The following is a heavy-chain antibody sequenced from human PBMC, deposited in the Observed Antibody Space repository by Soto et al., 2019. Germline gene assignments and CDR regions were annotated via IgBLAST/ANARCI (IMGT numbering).Heavy chain of an antibody. D-gene: IGHD2-2*01. Sequence: PSETLSLTCTVAGGSISRYYWSWIRQPPGKGLEWIGYIYYSGSTNYNPSLKSRVTISVDTSKNQFSLKLSSVTAADTAVYYCARLSSDLDAFDIWGQGTMVTVSS. V-gene: IGHV4-59*08. CDR1: GGSISRYY. CDR3: ARLSSDLDAFDI. CDR2: IYYSGST. J-gene: IGHJ3*02.